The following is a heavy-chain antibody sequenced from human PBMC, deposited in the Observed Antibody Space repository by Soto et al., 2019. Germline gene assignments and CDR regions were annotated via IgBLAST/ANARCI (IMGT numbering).Heavy chain of an antibody. CDR3: ARDGSPEVSSGYHIPAYY. J-gene: IGHJ4*02. Sequence: GASVKVSCKASGYTFTSYYMHWVRQAPGQGLEWMGIINPSGGSTSYAQKFQGRVTMTRDTSTSTVYMELSSLRSEDTAVYYCARDGSPEVSSGYHIPAYYWGQGTLVTVSS. V-gene: IGHV1-46*03. CDR2: INPSGGST. D-gene: IGHD3-22*01. CDR1: GYTFTSYY.